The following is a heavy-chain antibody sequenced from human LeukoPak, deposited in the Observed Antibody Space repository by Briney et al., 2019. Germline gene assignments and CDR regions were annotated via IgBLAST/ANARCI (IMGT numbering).Heavy chain of an antibody. Sequence: SGPTLVNPPQTRTLTCTFSGFSLRTRGVGVGWIRQPPGKALEWLALIYWNDEKRYSPSLKSRLTITKDTSKNQVVLTMTNMDPVDTATYYCAHRPRTLGIFDYWGQGTLVTVSS. CDR2: IYWNDEK. V-gene: IGHV2-5*01. CDR3: AHRPRTLGIFDY. CDR1: GFSLRTRGVG. D-gene: IGHD7-27*01. J-gene: IGHJ4*02.